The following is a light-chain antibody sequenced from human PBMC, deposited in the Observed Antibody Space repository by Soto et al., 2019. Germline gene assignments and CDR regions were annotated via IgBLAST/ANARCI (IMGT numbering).Light chain of an antibody. CDR2: GAS. CDR1: QSVSSY. J-gene: IGKJ1*01. V-gene: IGKV3-15*01. Sequence: EIVMTQSPATLSVSPGERATLSCRASQSVSSYLAWYQQKPGQAPRLLIYGASTRATGIPARFSGSGSGTEFTHTISSLQAENCAVYCCQQYTNWPPGNIAQGTKVDIK. CDR3: QQYTNWPPGN.